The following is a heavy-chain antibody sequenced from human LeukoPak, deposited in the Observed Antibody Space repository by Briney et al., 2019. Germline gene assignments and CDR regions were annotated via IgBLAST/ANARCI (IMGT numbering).Heavy chain of an antibody. D-gene: IGHD3-22*01. CDR1: GGSISRSIYY. V-gene: IGHV4-39*01. J-gene: IGHJ5*02. CDR2: IYYSGST. Sequence: SETLSLTCTVSGGSISRSIYYWGWIRQPPGKGLEWIGSIYYSGSTYYNSSLKSRVTISVDTSKNQFSLKLSSVTAADTAVYYCARHLTQYSSGYHNWFDPWGQGTLVTVSS. CDR3: ARHLTQYSSGYHNWFDP.